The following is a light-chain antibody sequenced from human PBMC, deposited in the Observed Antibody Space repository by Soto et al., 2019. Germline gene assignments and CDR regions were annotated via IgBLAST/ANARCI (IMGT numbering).Light chain of an antibody. CDR1: SSDVGGYDY. CDR2: DVS. CDR3: SSYTTSSTVV. J-gene: IGLJ2*01. V-gene: IGLV2-14*03. Sequence: QSALTQPASVSGSPGQSITISCTGTSSDVGGYDYVSWYQQHPGKAPNVMIYDVSNRPSGVSNRFSGSKSGNTASLTISGLQAEDEADYYCSSYTTSSTVVFGGGTQLTVL.